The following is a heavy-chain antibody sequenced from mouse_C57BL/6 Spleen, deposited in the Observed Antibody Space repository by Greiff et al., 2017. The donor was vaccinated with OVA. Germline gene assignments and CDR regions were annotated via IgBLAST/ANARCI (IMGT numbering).Heavy chain of an antibody. J-gene: IGHJ1*03. CDR2: IDPADGET. Sequence: VQLQQSGAELVKPGASVKLSCTASGSNIKVYYMNWVKQRTEQGLEWFGWIDPADGETTYDPKLPGKATIAADTSTNATYLQLSSLTAEDTAVYYCAPYCNYVEYFDVGGTGTTVTVSS. D-gene: IGHD2-1*01. CDR1: GSNIKVYY. V-gene: IGHV14-2*01. CDR3: APYCNYVEYFDV.